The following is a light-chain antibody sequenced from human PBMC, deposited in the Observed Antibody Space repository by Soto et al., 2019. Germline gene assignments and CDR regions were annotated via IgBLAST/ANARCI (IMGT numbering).Light chain of an antibody. V-gene: IGKV1-17*01. CDR3: LQHNSNIGTWT. CDR1: QGIRND. J-gene: IGKJ1*01. CDR2: AAS. Sequence: DIQMTQSPSSLSASVGDRVTITCRASQGIRNDLVWYQQKPGKAPKRLIYAASTLQSGVPSRFSGSGSGTEFNLTISTMQPEDFATYFCLQHNSNIGTWTFGQGTKVDIK.